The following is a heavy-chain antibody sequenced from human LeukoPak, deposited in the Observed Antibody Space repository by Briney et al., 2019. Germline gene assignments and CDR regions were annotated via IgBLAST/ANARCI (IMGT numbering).Heavy chain of an antibody. CDR2: IYYTGAT. Sequence: SETLSLTCTVSGGSISSYYWSWIRLPPGKGLEWIGYIYYTGATYHNPSLKSRVTISLDTSKNQFSLKLSSVTAADAAVCYCARAGYSYGTGYYFDYWGQGALVTVSS. D-gene: IGHD5-18*01. J-gene: IGHJ4*02. CDR3: ARAGYSYGTGYYFDY. V-gene: IGHV4-59*01. CDR1: GGSISSYY.